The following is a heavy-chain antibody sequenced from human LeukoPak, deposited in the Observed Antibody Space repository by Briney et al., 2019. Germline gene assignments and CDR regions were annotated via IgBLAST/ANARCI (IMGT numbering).Heavy chain of an antibody. V-gene: IGHV3-23*01. Sequence: PGGPLRLSCAASGFTFSSYAMSWVRQAPGKGLEWVSGISGSGMRTYYADSVKGRFSISRDKSKNTLYLQMNSLRAGDTAVYYCAKVFGIEATVTLDYWGRGTLVTVSS. CDR3: AKVFGIEATVTLDY. CDR1: GFTFSSYA. CDR2: ISGSGMRT. J-gene: IGHJ4*01. D-gene: IGHD4-11*01.